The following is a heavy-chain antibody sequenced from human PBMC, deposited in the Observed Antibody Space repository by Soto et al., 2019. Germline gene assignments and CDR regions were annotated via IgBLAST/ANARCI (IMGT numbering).Heavy chain of an antibody. CDR1: GYTFTSYG. CDR3: AREDSSSWQGTPYFDY. J-gene: IGHJ4*02. CDR2: ISAYNGNT. V-gene: IGHV1-18*01. Sequence: ASVKVSCKASGYTFTSYGISWVRQAPGQGLEWMGWISAYNGNTNYAQKLQGRVTMTTDTSTSTAYMELRSLRSDDTAVYYCAREDSSSWQGTPYFDYWGQGTLVTVSS. D-gene: IGHD6-13*01.